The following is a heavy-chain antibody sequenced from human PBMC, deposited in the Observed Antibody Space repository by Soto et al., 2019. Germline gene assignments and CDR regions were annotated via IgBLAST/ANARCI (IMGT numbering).Heavy chain of an antibody. CDR2: ISTGRTAI. Sequence: RRLSCAASGFTLTSYDMTWVRQAPGKGLEWISHISTGRTAIYYADSVKGRFTISRDHAENSLFLHMHSLRDEDTAVYYCARVSARHFDFWGRGTLVTVSS. CDR3: ARVSARHFDF. V-gene: IGHV3-48*02. J-gene: IGHJ4*02. CDR1: GFTLTSYD. D-gene: IGHD6-25*01.